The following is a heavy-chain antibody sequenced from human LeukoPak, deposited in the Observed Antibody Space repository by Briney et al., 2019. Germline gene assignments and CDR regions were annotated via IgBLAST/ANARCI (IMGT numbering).Heavy chain of an antibody. D-gene: IGHD4-17*01. J-gene: IGHJ4*02. Sequence: GGSLRLTCAVSGFTFSSYSMNWVRQAPGKGLEWDSSISSSGTYIFYADSVKGRCTISRDNAKNSLYLQINSLRADDTAVYYCARVDYADYAPNFDYWGQGTLVTVSS. V-gene: IGHV3-21*01. CDR1: GFTFSSYS. CDR3: ARVDYADYAPNFDY. CDR2: ISSSGTYI.